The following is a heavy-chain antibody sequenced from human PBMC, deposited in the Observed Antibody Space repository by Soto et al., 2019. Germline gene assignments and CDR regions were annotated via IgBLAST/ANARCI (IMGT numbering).Heavy chain of an antibody. D-gene: IGHD6-19*01. Sequence: GASVKVSCKASGYTFTSYAMHWVRQAPGQRLEWMGWINAGNGNTKYSQKFQGRVTITRDTSASTAYMELSSLRSEDTAVYYCARVPVAGTLSYFDYWGQGTLVTVLL. J-gene: IGHJ4*02. CDR1: GYTFTSYA. V-gene: IGHV1-3*01. CDR3: ARVPVAGTLSYFDY. CDR2: INAGNGNT.